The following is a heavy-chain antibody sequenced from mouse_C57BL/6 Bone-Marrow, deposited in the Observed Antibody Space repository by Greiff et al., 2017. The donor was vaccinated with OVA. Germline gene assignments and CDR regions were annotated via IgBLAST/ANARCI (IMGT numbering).Heavy chain of an antibody. Sequence: QVHVKQSGAELVRPGASVTLSCKASGYTFTDYEMHWVKQTPVHGLEWIGAIDPETGGTAYNQKFKGKAILTADKSSSTAYMELRSLTSEDSAVYYCTRDFGIYYYGSSNYWGQGTTLTVSS. J-gene: IGHJ2*01. CDR2: IDPETGGT. CDR3: TRDFGIYYYGSSNY. D-gene: IGHD1-1*01. V-gene: IGHV1-15*01. CDR1: GYTFTDYE.